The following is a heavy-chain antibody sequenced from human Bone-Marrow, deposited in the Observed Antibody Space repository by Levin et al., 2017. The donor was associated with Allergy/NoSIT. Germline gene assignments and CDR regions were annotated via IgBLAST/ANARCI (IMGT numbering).Heavy chain of an antibody. CDR3: ARGWFGELLSH. D-gene: IGHD3-10*01. CDR2: IYSGGST. CDR1: GFTVSSNY. J-gene: IGHJ4*02. Sequence: GGSLRLSCAASGFTVSSNYMSWVRQAPGKGPEWVSVIYSGGSTYYADSVKGRFTISRDNSKITLCLQMNSLRAEDTAVYYCARGWFGELLSHWGQGTLVTVSS. V-gene: IGHV3-53*01.